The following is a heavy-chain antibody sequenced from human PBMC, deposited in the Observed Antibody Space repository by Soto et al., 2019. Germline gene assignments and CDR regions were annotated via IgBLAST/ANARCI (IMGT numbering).Heavy chain of an antibody. CDR2: MNAYRGTT. D-gene: IGHD3-22*01. CDR3: ARWDCVYYARCDY. CDR1: GYTFTSHH. J-gene: IGHJ4*02. Sequence: QVPLVQSGAEVKKSGASVKVSCKASGYTFTSHHINRVRQATGQGLEWMGWMNAYRGTTGCPQKFQGRVTMTRNTSISTAYMELSILRSEYTAVYYCARWDCVYYARCDYWAQGPLVTVSS. V-gene: IGHV1-8*01.